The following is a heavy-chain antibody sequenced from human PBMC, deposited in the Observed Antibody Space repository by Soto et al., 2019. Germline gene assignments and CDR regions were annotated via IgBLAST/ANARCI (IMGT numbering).Heavy chain of an antibody. J-gene: IGHJ4*02. D-gene: IGHD5-18*01. CDR1: GFTFSSYA. CDR2: ISGSGGST. CDR3: AKDQGFGYSSDY. V-gene: IGHV3-23*01. Sequence: TGGSLRLSCAASGFTFSSYAMSWVRQAPGKGLEWVSAISGSGGSTYYADSVKGRFTISRDNSKNTLYLQMNSLRAEDTAVYYCAKDQGFGYSSDYWGQGTLVTVSS.